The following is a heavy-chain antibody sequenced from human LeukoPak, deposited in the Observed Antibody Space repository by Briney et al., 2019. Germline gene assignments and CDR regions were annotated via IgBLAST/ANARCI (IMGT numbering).Heavy chain of an antibody. CDR3: ARAAPLDY. CDR1: GFTFSSYS. Sequence: GSLSLSCAASGFTFSSYSMDWVRQAPGKGLEWVSSISSSSSYIYYADSVKGRFTISRDNAKNSLYLQMNSQRAEDTAVYYCARAAPLDYWGQGTLVTVSS. V-gene: IGHV3-21*01. CDR2: ISSSSSYI. D-gene: IGHD6-13*01. J-gene: IGHJ4*02.